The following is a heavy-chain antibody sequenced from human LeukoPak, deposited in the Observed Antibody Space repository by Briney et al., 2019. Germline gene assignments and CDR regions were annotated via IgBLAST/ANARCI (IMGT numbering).Heavy chain of an antibody. V-gene: IGHV1-18*01. Sequence: GASVKVSCKASGYTFTSYGISWVRQAPGQGLEWMGWISAYNGNTNYAQKLQGRVTMTTDTSTSTAYMELRSLRSDDTAVYYRARATLRGYSYGFDYWGQGTLVTVSS. D-gene: IGHD5-18*01. CDR3: ARATLRGYSYGFDY. J-gene: IGHJ4*02. CDR1: GYTFTSYG. CDR2: ISAYNGNT.